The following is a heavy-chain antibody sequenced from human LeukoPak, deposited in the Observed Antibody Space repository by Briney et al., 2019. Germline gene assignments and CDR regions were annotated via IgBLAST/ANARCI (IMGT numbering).Heavy chain of an antibody. V-gene: IGHV4-31*03. CDR3: ARVDSSGYYPAAFDI. J-gene: IGHJ3*02. D-gene: IGHD3-22*01. CDR1: GGSISSGGYY. Sequence: SETLSLTCTVYGGSISSGGYYWSWIRQHPGKGLEWIGYIYYSGSTYYNPSLKSRVTISVDTSKNQFSLKLSSVTAADTAVYYCARVDSSGYYPAAFDIWGQGTMATVSS. CDR2: IYYSGST.